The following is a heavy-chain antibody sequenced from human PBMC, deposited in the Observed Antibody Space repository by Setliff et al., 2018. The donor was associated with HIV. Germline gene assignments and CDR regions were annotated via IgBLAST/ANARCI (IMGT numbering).Heavy chain of an antibody. V-gene: IGHV3-48*04. J-gene: IGHJ4*02. D-gene: IGHD6-19*01. CDR3: ARIPPQRLLGYFDY. Sequence: GGSLRLSCAASGFTFSTYSMNWVRQAPGKGLEWLAFISGTSSTIYYADSVRGRFTISRDNAKSSLYLQINSLRANDTAVYYCARIPPQRLLGYFDYWGQGTLVTVSS. CDR1: GFTFSTYS. CDR2: ISGTSSTI.